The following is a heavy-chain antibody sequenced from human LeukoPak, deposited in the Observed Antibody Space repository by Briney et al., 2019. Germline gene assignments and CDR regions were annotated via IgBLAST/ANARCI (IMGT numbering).Heavy chain of an antibody. Sequence: GGSLRLSCAASGFTFSSYSMNWVRQAPGKGLEWVSAISGSGGSTYYADSVKGRFTISRDNSKNTLYLQMNSLRAEDTAVYYCAKDQAYYYGSGSYRNNWFDPWGQGTLVTVSS. J-gene: IGHJ5*02. CDR3: AKDQAYYYGSGSYRNNWFDP. CDR1: GFTFSSYS. V-gene: IGHV3-23*01. CDR2: ISGSGGST. D-gene: IGHD3-10*01.